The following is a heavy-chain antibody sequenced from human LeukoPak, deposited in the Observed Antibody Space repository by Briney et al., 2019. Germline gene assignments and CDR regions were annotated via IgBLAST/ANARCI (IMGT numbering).Heavy chain of an antibody. V-gene: IGHV4-59*01. CDR1: GDSISSYY. J-gene: IGHJ5*02. D-gene: IGHD2-2*01. CDR2: IYYSGRT. CDR3: ARVEFYGSYCSTTSCSNWFDP. Sequence: SETLSLTCTVSGDSISSYYWTWIRQPPGKGLEWIGYIYYSGRTNFNPSLKSPVTMSEDTSKNQFSLKLSSVTAADTAVYYCARVEFYGSYCSTTSCSNWFDPWGQGTLVTVSS.